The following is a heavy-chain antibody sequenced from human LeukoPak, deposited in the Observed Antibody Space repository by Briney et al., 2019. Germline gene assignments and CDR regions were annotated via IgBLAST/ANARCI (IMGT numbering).Heavy chain of an antibody. D-gene: IGHD4-23*01. Sequence: PSETLSLTCTVSGGSISSYYWSWIRQPPGKGLEWIGYIYYSGSTNYNPSLKSRVTISVDTSKNQFSLKLSSVTAADTAVYYCARGWGSAGGKSALPRLLPLYWGQGTLVTVSS. CDR2: IYYSGST. CDR1: GGSISSYY. V-gene: IGHV4-59*01. J-gene: IGHJ4*02. CDR3: ARGWGSAGGKSALPRLLPLY.